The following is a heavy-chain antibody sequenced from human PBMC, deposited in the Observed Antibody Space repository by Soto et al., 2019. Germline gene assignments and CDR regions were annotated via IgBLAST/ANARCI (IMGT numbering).Heavy chain of an antibody. D-gene: IGHD6-19*01. V-gene: IGHV3-53*04. CDR3: ARDRSSGWYKITD. J-gene: IGHJ4*02. Sequence: TGGSLRLSCAASGFTVSSNYMSWVRQAPGKGLEWVSVIYSGGSTYYADSVKGRFTISRHNSKNTLYIQMNSLRAEDTAAYYCARDRSSGWYKITDWGQGTLVTVSS. CDR1: GFTVSSNY. CDR2: IYSGGST.